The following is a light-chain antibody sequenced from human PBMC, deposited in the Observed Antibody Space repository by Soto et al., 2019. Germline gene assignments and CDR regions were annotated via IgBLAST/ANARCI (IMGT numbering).Light chain of an antibody. V-gene: IGKV1-33*01. Sequence: DIQMTQSPSSLSASVGDRVTITCQASQDISNYLNWYQQKPGKAPKLLIYDASNLETGVPSRFSGSGSGTDFTFTISSRQPEDIATNYCKKNDNPLFTFGPGTKVDIK. CDR1: QDISNY. J-gene: IGKJ3*01. CDR3: KKNDNPLFT. CDR2: DAS.